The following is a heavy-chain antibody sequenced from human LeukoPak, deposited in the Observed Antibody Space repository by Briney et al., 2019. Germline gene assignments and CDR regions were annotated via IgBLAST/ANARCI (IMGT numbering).Heavy chain of an antibody. CDR3: ARDYCSSISCMDA. CDR1: GFSVSSNY. CDR2: IWSDGNNK. J-gene: IGHJ6*02. Sequence: PGGSLRLSCAASGFSVSSNYMSWVRQAPGKGLEWVAVIWSDGNNKEHGDSVKGRFTISRDNSKNTLYLQMNSLRAEDTAMYYCARDYCSSISCMDAWGQGTTVTVSS. V-gene: IGHV3-33*08. D-gene: IGHD2-2*01.